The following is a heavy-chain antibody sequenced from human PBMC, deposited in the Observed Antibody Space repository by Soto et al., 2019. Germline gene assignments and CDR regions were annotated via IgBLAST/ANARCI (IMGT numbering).Heavy chain of an antibody. V-gene: IGHV3-23*01. CDR1: GFSFINYA. CDR2: LSGSGTST. J-gene: IGHJ4*02. Sequence: GGSLRLSCAASGFSFINYAMNWVRQAPGKGLEWVSGLSGSGTSTYYADSVKGRFTISRDNSRDTLFLQMNSLTADDTAVYYCAKATTNGGWFNPFDSWGQGALVTVSS. D-gene: IGHD6-19*01. CDR3: AKATTNGGWFNPFDS.